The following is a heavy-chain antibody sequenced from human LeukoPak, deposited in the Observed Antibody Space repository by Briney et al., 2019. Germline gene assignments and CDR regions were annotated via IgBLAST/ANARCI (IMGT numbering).Heavy chain of an antibody. CDR3: AKDHYYGDYAPYYYGMDV. Sequence: GRSLRLSCAASGFTFSSYGMHWVRQAPGKGLERVAVISYDGSNKYYADSVKGRFTISRDNSKNTLYLQMNSLRAEDTAVYYCAKDHYYGDYAPYYYGMDVWGQGTTVTVSS. J-gene: IGHJ6*02. CDR2: ISYDGSNK. V-gene: IGHV3-30*18. D-gene: IGHD4-17*01. CDR1: GFTFSSYG.